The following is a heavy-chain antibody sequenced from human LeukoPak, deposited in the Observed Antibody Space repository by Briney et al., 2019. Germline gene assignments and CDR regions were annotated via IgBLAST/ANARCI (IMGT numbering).Heavy chain of an antibody. J-gene: IGHJ4*02. Sequence: SETLSLTCTVSGYSISSGFYWGWSRPSPGKGLEGIGVIHHSGATYYTPPLKILFTISVDTPKNQFSLKLSSVTAADTAVYYCARVAPSGSGNYYSFDYWGQGTLVTVSS. V-gene: IGHV4-38-2*02. CDR2: IHHSGAT. CDR3: ARVAPSGSGNYYSFDY. CDR1: GYSISSGFY. D-gene: IGHD3-10*01.